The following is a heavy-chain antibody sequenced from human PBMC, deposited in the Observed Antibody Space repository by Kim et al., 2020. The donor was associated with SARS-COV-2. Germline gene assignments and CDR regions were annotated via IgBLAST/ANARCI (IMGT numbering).Heavy chain of an antibody. CDR2: IDWDDDK. CDR1: GFSLSTSGMC. CDR3: ARIRYYYDSSGHQSFDY. D-gene: IGHD3-22*01. Sequence: SGPTLVNPTQTLTLTCTFSGFSLSTSGMCVSWIRQPPGKALEWLARIDWDDDKYYSTSLKTRLTISKDTSKNQVVLTMTNMDPVDTATYYCARIRYYYDSSGHQSFDYWGQGTLVTVSS. J-gene: IGHJ4*02. V-gene: IGHV2-70*11.